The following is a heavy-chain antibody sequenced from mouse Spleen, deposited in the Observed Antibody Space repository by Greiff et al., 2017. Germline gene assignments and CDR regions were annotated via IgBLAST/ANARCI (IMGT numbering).Heavy chain of an antibody. CDR1: GYSFTSYW. CDR3: ASYYGYDGFAY. J-gene: IGHJ3*01. D-gene: IGHD2-9*01. CDR2: IYPGNSDT. V-gene: IGHV1-5*01. Sequence: EVQLVESGPELVKPGASVKISCKASGYSFTSYWMHWVKQRPGQGLEWIGAIYPGNSDTSYNQKFKGKAKLTAVTSASTAYMELSSLTNEDSAVYYCASYYGYDGFAYWGQGTLVTVSA.